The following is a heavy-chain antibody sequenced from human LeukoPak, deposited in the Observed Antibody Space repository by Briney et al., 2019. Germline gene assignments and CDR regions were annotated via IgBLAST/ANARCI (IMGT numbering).Heavy chain of an antibody. D-gene: IGHD3-16*01. J-gene: IGHJ6*03. Sequence: NPGGSLRLSCAASGFTFSNDGMSWVRQAPGKRPEWISYINSRSSDIHYADSVKGRFTISRDNAKNSLYLQMNSLRAEDTAVYYCARSPYRAWGQTDYYYYYYMDVWGKGTTVTVSS. V-gene: IGHV3-21*05. CDR1: GFTFSNDG. CDR2: INSRSSDI. CDR3: ARSPYRAWGQTDYYYYYYMDV.